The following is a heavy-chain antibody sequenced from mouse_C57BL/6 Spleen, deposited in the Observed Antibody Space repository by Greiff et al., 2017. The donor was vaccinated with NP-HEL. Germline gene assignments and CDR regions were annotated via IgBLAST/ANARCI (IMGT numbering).Heavy chain of an antibody. J-gene: IGHJ4*01. D-gene: IGHD2-1*01. V-gene: IGHV1-82*01. CDR3: ARLDGNYDYYAMDY. CDR1: GYAFSSSW. CDR2: LYPGDGDT. Sequence: QVQLQQSGPELVKPGASVKISCKASGYAFSSSWMNWVKQRPGQGLEWIGRLYPGDGDTNYNGKFKGKATLTADKSSSTAYMQLSSLTSEDSAVYFCARLDGNYDYYAMDYWGQGTSVTVSS.